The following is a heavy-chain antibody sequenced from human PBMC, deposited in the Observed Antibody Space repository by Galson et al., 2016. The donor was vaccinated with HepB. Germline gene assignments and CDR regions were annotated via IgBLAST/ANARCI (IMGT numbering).Heavy chain of an antibody. V-gene: IGHV4-61*01. CDR1: GESVINDRYY. D-gene: IGHD2-15*01. Sequence: SETLSLTCIVSGESVINDRYYWTWIRLPPGKGLEWIGCIDYSGSTNYSPSLKSRVTMSLDASENEVSLRLSSVTAADTAIYYCAGGRRTICNGSICYKDSYYYAMDVWGQGTTVAVS. CDR2: IDYSGST. J-gene: IGHJ6*02. CDR3: AGGRRTICNGSICYKDSYYYAMDV.